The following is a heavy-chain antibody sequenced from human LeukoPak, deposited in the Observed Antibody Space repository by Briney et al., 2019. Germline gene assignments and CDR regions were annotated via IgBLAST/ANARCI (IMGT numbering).Heavy chain of an antibody. D-gene: IGHD3-22*01. CDR3: AKDMLRYDSSGYQDY. CDR2: ISYDGSNK. Sequence: PGGSLRLSCAASGFTFSSYGMHWVRQAPGKGLEWVAVISYDGSNKYYADSVKGRFTISRDNSKNTLYPQMNSLRAEDTAVYYCAKDMLRYDSSGYQDYWGQGTLVTVSS. J-gene: IGHJ4*02. CDR1: GFTFSSYG. V-gene: IGHV3-30*18.